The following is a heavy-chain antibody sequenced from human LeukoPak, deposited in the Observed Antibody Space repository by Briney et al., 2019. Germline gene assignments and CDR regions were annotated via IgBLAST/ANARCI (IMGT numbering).Heavy chain of an antibody. Sequence: GGSLRLSCAASGFTFNSYLMSWVRQAPGKGLVWVSRIDGDGATTSYEDSVRGRFTISRDNANNMVYLEMNSLRVEDTAVYYCTRDSGADRRYFDLWGRGTLVTVSS. J-gene: IGHJ2*01. D-gene: IGHD7-27*01. CDR1: GFTFNSYL. CDR2: IDGDGATT. CDR3: TRDSGADRRYFDL. V-gene: IGHV3-74*01.